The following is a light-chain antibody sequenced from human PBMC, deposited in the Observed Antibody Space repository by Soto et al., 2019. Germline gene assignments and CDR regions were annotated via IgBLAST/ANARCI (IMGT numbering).Light chain of an antibody. CDR2: EVR. CDR3: CSYAGSSTWV. Sequence: QSALTQPASVSGSPGQSITISCTGTSSDVGSYNLVSWYEQHPGKAPKLMIYEVRKRPSGVSNRFSGSKSDNTASLTISGLQAEDEADYYCCSYAGSSTWVFGGGTKLTVL. J-gene: IGLJ3*02. CDR1: SSDVGSYNL. V-gene: IGLV2-23*02.